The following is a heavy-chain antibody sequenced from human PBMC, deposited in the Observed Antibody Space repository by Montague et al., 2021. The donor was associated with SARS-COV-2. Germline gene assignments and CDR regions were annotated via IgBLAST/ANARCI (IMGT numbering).Heavy chain of an antibody. CDR1: GASIGCSTYY. V-gene: IGHV4-39*03. J-gene: IGHJ4*02. CDR3: GNDTTAYFRFDY. D-gene: IGHD3-22*01. CDR2: IYYSGTT. Sequence: SETLSLTCTVSGASIGCSTYYWGWIRQPPGKDLEWIGTIYYSGTTHYNPSLRSRVTISLDTSKNQVSLRLTSVTAADTAFYYCGNDTTAYFRFDYWGRGTLISVSS.